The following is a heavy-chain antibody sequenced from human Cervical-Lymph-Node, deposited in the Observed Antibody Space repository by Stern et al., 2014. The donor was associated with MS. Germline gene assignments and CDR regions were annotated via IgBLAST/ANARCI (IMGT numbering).Heavy chain of an antibody. V-gene: IGHV1-46*01. J-gene: IGHJ4*02. CDR1: GYIYTSYN. Sequence: QVQLVQSGAEVKKPGASVKVSCKAFGYIYTSYNIHWVRQAPGQGLEWMGIINPGSGTTNYTHKFQGRITMTRDTSTGTVYMDLRSLRSTDTAVYYCAISNSDDYWGQGTLVTVS. CDR2: INPGSGTT. D-gene: IGHD4-11*01. CDR3: AISNSDDY.